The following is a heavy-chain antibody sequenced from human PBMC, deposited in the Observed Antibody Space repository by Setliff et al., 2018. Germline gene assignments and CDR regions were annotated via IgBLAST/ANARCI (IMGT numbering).Heavy chain of an antibody. V-gene: IGHV1-3*01. CDR3: AASVGGAPFYYGLDV. J-gene: IGHJ6*02. D-gene: IGHD2-15*01. CDR2: ITAGNGDT. CDR1: GYTSTTNA. Sequence: GASVKVSCKASGYTSTTNALHWVRQVPGQSLEWMGWITAGNGDTKYSQKFQDRITITRDTSASTFYMELSSLRSEDTALYSCAASVGGAPFYYGLDVWGQGTTVTV.